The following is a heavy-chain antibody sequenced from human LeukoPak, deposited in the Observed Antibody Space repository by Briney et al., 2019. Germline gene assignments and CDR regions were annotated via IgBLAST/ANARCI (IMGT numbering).Heavy chain of an antibody. J-gene: IGHJ4*02. Sequence: PGGSLRLSCAASGFTFSSYAMTWVRQAPGKGLEWVSAISTTGISTYYADSVKGRFTISRDNSKNTLYLQMSSLRAGDTAVYYCAKVTQNDYTKGFDYWGQGTLVTVSS. CDR2: ISTTGIST. D-gene: IGHD4-11*01. CDR3: AKVTQNDYTKGFDY. CDR1: GFTFSSYA. V-gene: IGHV3-23*01.